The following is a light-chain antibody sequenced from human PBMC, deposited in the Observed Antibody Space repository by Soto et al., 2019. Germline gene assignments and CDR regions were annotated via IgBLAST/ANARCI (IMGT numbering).Light chain of an antibody. V-gene: IGKV1-5*01. CDR1: QSISTH. CDR2: DAS. Sequence: DIQMTQSPSTLSASVGDRVTITCRASQSISTHLAWYQQKPGTAPEILIYDASTLEIGVPSRFSGSGSGTEFTLTISSLQPDDFATYYCQQYNSYWTFGPGTKVEIK. J-gene: IGKJ1*01. CDR3: QQYNSYWT.